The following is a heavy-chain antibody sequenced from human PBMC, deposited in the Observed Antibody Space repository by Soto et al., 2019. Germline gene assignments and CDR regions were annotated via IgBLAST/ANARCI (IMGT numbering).Heavy chain of an antibody. Sequence: ASVKVSCKASGYTFTSYGISWVRQAPGQGLEWMGWISAYNGNTNYAQKLQGRVTMTTDTSTSTAYMELRSLRVEDTAVYYCARPAREVTPFSYLSWGQGTLVTVSS. V-gene: IGHV1-18*01. CDR3: ARPAREVTPFSYLS. CDR2: ISAYNGNT. D-gene: IGHD2-21*02. J-gene: IGHJ4*02. CDR1: GYTFTSYG.